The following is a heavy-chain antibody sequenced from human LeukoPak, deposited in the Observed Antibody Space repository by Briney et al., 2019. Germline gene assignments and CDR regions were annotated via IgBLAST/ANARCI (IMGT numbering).Heavy chain of an antibody. J-gene: IGHJ4*02. CDR1: GFTFNSYG. CDR3: ARDPMTSSGDY. D-gene: IGHD1-26*01. CDR2: ISYDGSKR. Sequence: GGSLRLSCVTSGFTFNSYGFYWVRQAPGKGLEWVAVISYDGSKRYYADSVKGRFTISRDTSNKTAHLEMNSLRVDDTAVYYCARDPMTSSGDYWGQGTLVTVSS. V-gene: IGHV3-30*03.